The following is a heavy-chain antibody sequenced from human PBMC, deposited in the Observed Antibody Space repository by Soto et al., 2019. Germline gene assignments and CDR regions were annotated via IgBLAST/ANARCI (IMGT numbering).Heavy chain of an antibody. CDR3: AGGRIVVAGSSAYYGMDV. D-gene: IGHD6-19*01. Sequence: QVHLLLQSGAEVKKPGSSVKVSCKASGGNPSNSAISWVRQAPGQGLEWMGGIIPVFGIVSYAQKFQGRVTITADESTSIAYMVLSSLRSEDTAVYLCAGGRIVVAGSSAYYGMDVWGQGTRVTVSS. V-gene: IGHV1-69*01. CDR2: IIPVFGIV. J-gene: IGHJ6*02. CDR1: GGNPSNSA.